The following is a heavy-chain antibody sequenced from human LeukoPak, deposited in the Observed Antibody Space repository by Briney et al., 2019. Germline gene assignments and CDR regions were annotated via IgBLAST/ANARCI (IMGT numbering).Heavy chain of an antibody. CDR1: GFTFSSYG. V-gene: IGHV3-30*18. J-gene: IGHJ4*02. D-gene: IGHD5-18*01. CDR3: AKDRGYSYFDY. Sequence: GGSLRLSCAASGFTFSSYGMHWVRRAPGKGLEWVAVMSYDGSNKYYADSVKGRFTISRDNSKNTLYLQMHSLRAEDTAVYYCAKDRGYSYFDYWGQGTLVTVSS. CDR2: MSYDGSNK.